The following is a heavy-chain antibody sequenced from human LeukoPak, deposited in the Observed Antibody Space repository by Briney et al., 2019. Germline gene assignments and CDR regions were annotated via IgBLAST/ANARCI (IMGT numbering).Heavy chain of an antibody. CDR1: GGTFSSYA. D-gene: IGHD2-8*01. CDR3: ARDLMVYAKNWFDP. Sequence: GASVKVSCKASGGTFSSYAISWVRQAPGQGLEWMGGIIPIFGTANYAQKFQGRVTITADKSTSTAYMELSSLRSEDTAVYYCARDLMVYAKNWFDPWGQGTLVTVSS. CDR2: IIPIFGTA. J-gene: IGHJ5*02. V-gene: IGHV1-69*06.